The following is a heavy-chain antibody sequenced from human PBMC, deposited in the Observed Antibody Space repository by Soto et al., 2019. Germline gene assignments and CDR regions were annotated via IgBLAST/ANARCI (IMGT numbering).Heavy chain of an antibody. D-gene: IGHD2-8*01. CDR1: GYNLTNYA. V-gene: IGHV1-3*01. J-gene: IGHJ4*02. Sequence: QVQLVQSGAEVKKPGASVRVSCKPSGYNLTNYAIQWVRQAAGRGLEWLGWIDPGSGYTEYSQRFQGRVTLSRDNSASTFYMDLTSLTSGDTAVYFCTRDLNGGNPFDYWGQGTLVTVSS. CDR2: IDPGSGYT. CDR3: TRDLNGGNPFDY.